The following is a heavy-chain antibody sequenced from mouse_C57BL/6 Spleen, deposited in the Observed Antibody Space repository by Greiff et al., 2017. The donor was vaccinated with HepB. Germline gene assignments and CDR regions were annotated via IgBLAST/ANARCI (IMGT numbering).Heavy chain of an antibody. D-gene: IGHD2-3*01. V-gene: IGHV14-1*01. Sequence: DVKLQESGPELVKPGASVKISCKASGYAFSSSWMNWVKQRPEQGLEWIGRIDPEDGDTEYAPKFQGKATMTADTSSNTAYLQLSSLTSEDTAVYYCTTNDGYYGYWGQGTTLTVSS. CDR3: TTNDGYYGY. CDR2: IDPEDGDT. CDR1: GYAFSSSW. J-gene: IGHJ2*01.